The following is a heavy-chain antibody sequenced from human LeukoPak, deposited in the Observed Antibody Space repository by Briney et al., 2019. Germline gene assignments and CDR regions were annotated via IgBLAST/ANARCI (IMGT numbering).Heavy chain of an antibody. Sequence: ASVKVSCKASGYTFTSYDINWVRQATGQGLEWMGWMNPNSGNTGYAQKFQGRVTMTRNTSISTAYMELSNLRSEDTAVYYCARFSGYDYEYFDYWGQGTLVTVSS. J-gene: IGHJ4*02. CDR2: MNPNSGNT. CDR3: ARFSGYDYEYFDY. D-gene: IGHD5-12*01. CDR1: GYTFTSYD. V-gene: IGHV1-8*01.